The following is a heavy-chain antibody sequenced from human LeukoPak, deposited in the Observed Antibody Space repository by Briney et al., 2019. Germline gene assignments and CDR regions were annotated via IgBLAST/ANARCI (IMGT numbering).Heavy chain of an antibody. V-gene: IGHV6-1*01. CDR3: ARTTLVRGVIKDSYYYAMDV. CDR2: TYYKSKWYN. Sequence: SQTLSLTCAISGDSVSSNSAAWNWIRQSPSKGLEWLGRTYYKSKWYNDYAVSVKSRIIINPDTSKNQFSLQLNSVTPEDTAVYFCARTTLVRGVIKDSYYYAMDVWGQGPRSPSP. J-gene: IGHJ6*02. D-gene: IGHD3-10*01. CDR1: GDSVSSNSAA.